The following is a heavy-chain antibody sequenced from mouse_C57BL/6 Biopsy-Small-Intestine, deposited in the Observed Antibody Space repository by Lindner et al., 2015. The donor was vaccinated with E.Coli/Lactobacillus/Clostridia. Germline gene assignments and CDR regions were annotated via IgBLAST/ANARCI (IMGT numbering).Heavy chain of an antibody. D-gene: IGHD1-1*01. Sequence: SVKVSCKASGYTSPATICTGCDRPLDKALSGWDGSTPNSGGTNYAQKFQGRVTMTRDTSISTAYMELSRLRSDDTAVYYCARDLVVATTRYYYYGMDVWGQGTTVTVSS. CDR1: GYTSPAT. V-gene: IGHV1-53*01. J-gene: IGHJ1*01. CDR2: STPNSGGT. CDR3: ARDLVVATTRYYYYGMDV.